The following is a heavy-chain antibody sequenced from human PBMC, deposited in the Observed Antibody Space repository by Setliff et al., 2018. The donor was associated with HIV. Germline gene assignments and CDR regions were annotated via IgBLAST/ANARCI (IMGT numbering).Heavy chain of an antibody. J-gene: IGHJ4*02. D-gene: IGHD5-12*01. CDR3: ASGRGAKGGYDYFGS. V-gene: IGHV4-31*03. Sequence: SETLSLTCTVSGDSISSGGYYWSWIRQLPGKGLEWIGYIYYSGATYYNPSLKNRVTISFDTSKSQFSLKLTSVTAADTALYYCASGRGAKGGYDYFGSWGQGTLGTVS. CDR1: GDSISSGGYY. CDR2: IYYSGAT.